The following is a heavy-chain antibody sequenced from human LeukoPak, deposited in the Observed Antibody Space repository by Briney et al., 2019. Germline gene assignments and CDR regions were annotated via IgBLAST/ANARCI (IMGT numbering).Heavy chain of an antibody. CDR1: GGSISSYY. CDR2: IYYSGST. D-gene: IGHD6-6*01. J-gene: IGHJ5*02. Sequence: SKTLSLTCTVSGGSISSYYWSWIRQPPGKGLEWIGYIYYSGSTTYNPSLKSRVTISVDTSENQFSLKLSSVTAADTAVYYCARGLYSSSSSYWFDPWGQGTLVTVSS. CDR3: ARGLYSSSSSYWFDP. V-gene: IGHV4-59*01.